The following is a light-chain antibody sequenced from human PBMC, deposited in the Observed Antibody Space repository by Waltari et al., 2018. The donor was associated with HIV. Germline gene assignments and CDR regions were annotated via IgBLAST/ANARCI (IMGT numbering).Light chain of an antibody. J-gene: IGLJ3*02. CDR1: TLTKKY. V-gene: IGLV3-10*01. CDR2: EDI. CDR3: YSTESNGNHRV. Sequence: SYELTQPPSVSVSPGQTASIPSSGDTLTKKYAHWYQQKSGHAPVLVIYEDIKRPSGIPERFAGSSSGTMAILTISGAQVEDEADYYCYSTESNGNHRVFGGGTKLTVL.